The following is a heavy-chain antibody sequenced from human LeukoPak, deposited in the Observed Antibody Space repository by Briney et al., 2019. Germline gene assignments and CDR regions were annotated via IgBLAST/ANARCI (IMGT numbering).Heavy chain of an antibody. Sequence: ASVKVSCKASGYTFTGYGISWVRQAPGQGLEWMGWISAYNGNTNYAQKLQGRVTMTTDTSTSTAYMELRSLRSDDTAVYYCAREGSIEGIYYFDYWGQGTLVTVSS. J-gene: IGHJ4*02. CDR3: AREGSIEGIYYFDY. V-gene: IGHV1-18*01. CDR1: GYTFTGYG. D-gene: IGHD6-6*01. CDR2: ISAYNGNT.